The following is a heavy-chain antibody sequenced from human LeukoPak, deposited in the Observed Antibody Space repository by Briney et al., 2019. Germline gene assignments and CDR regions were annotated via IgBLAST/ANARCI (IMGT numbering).Heavy chain of an antibody. CDR3: ARPGGYYYDSSHSFDY. CDR2: IYYSGST. CDR1: GDPIRSISSSSYY. Sequence: SETLSLTCTVSGDPIRSISSSSYYWGWIRQPPGKGLEWIGSIYYSGSTYYNPSLKSRVTMSIDSSKNQFSLKLSSATAADTAVYYCARPGGYYYDSSHSFDYWGQGTLVTVSS. J-gene: IGHJ4*02. V-gene: IGHV4-39*07. D-gene: IGHD3-22*01.